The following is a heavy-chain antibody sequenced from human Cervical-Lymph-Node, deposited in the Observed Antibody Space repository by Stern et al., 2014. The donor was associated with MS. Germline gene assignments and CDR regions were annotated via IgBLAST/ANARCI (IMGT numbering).Heavy chain of an antibody. J-gene: IGHJ6*02. D-gene: IGHD2-21*01. CDR2: ISYDVSNA. CDR1: GFIFSTYA. Sequence: VHLVESGGGVVQPGRSLRVSCAASGFIFSTYAMHWVRQAPGKGLEWVAVISYDVSNASYADSVKGRFTISRDNSQNMLYFQLNSLRTEDTAVYYCAAFHIGKEYDKDVWGQGTTVTVSS. CDR3: AAFHIGKEYDKDV. V-gene: IGHV3-30*03.